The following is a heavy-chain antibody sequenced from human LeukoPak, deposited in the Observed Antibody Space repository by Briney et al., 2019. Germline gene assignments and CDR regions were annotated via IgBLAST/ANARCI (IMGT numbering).Heavy chain of an antibody. CDR3: ARGGGLDV. J-gene: IGHJ6*02. Sequence: RGSLRLSCAASGFTFSSYWMNWARQAPGKGLEWVASINHNGNVNYYVDSVKGRFTISRDNAKNSLYLQMSNLRAEDTAVHFCARGGGLDVWGQGATVTVSS. CDR1: GFTFSSYW. V-gene: IGHV3-7*03. CDR2: INHNGNVN. D-gene: IGHD3-16*01.